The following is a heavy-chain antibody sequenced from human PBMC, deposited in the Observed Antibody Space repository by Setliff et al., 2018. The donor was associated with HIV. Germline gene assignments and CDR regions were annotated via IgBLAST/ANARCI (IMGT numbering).Heavy chain of an antibody. Sequence: SETLSLTCAVSGDSVSGYHWSWIRQPAGRGLEWVGRVHNSAGSNYNPSLKSRVTMSVDTAKNQLSLKLTAVSAADTAVYYCARDRIEVLADSPHDVFDIWGRGIMVTVSS. D-gene: IGHD3-22*01. V-gene: IGHV4-4*07. CDR2: VHNSAGS. CDR3: ARDRIEVLADSPHDVFDI. CDR1: GDSVSGYH. J-gene: IGHJ3*02.